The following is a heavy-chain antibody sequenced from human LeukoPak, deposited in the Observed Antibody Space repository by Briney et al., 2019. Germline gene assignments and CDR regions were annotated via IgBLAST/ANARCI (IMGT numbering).Heavy chain of an antibody. D-gene: IGHD3-10*01. CDR3: ASGRGSGSSSSFDY. CDR2: MNPNSGNT. J-gene: IGHJ4*02. Sequence: GASVKVSCKASGYSFTSYDINWARQATGQGLEWMGRMNPNSGNTGYTQKFQGRVTMTTNTSINTAYMELTSLSSEETAVYYCASGRGSGSSSSFDYWGQGTPVTVSS. V-gene: IGHV1-8*01. CDR1: GYSFTSYD.